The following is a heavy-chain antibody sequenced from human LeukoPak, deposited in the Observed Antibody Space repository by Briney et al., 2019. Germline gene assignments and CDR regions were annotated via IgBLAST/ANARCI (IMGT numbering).Heavy chain of an antibody. V-gene: IGHV4-39*02. D-gene: IGHD3-16*01. CDR1: GGSISSSPYY. J-gene: IGHJ4*02. Sequence: SETLSLTCTVSGGSISSSPYYWGSIRHPPGKGLEWIGAISNTGVTYYNPSLRSRVTIFADTSKNHFSLNLRSVTAADTALYYCASAPRQASIGGLDYWGQGTLVTVSS. CDR2: ISNTGVT. CDR3: ASAPRQASIGGLDY.